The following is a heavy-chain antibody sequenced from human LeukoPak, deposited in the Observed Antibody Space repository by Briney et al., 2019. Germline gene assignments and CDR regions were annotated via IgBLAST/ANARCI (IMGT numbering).Heavy chain of an antibody. D-gene: IGHD5-18*01. CDR1: GFTFSSYG. V-gene: IGHV3-30*02. CDR2: IRYDGSNK. J-gene: IGHJ4*02. Sequence: GGSLRLSCAASGFTFSSYGMHWVRQAPGKGLEWVAFIRYDGSNKYYADSVKGRFTISRDNSKNTLYLQMNSLRAEDTAVYYCARGGYSYGIVDYWGQGTLVTVSS. CDR3: ARGGYSYGIVDY.